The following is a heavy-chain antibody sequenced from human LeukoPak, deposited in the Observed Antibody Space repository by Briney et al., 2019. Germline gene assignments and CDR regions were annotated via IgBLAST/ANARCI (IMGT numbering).Heavy chain of an antibody. CDR2: ISSSGSTI. J-gene: IGHJ3*02. CDR3: ARVFTVGPDAFDI. D-gene: IGHD4-23*01. Sequence: GGSLRLSCAASGFTFSSYEMNWVRQAPGKGLEWVSYISSSGSTIYYADSVKGRFTISRDNAKNSLYLQMNSLRAEDTAVYYCARVFTVGPDAFDIWGQGTLVTVSS. V-gene: IGHV3-48*03. CDR1: GFTFSSYE.